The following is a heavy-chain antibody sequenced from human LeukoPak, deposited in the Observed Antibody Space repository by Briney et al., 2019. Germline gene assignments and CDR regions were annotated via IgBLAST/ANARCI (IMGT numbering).Heavy chain of an antibody. CDR1: GYTFTGYY. J-gene: IGHJ6*02. CDR3: ARGGIVVVPAAIRWGMDV. V-gene: IGHV1-2*06. D-gene: IGHD2-2*02. Sequence: ASVKVSCKASGYTFTGYYMHWVRQAPGQGLEWMGRINPNSGGTNYAQKFQGRVTMTRDTSISTAYMELSRLRSDDTAVYYCARGGIVVVPAAIRWGMDVWGQGTTVTVSS. CDR2: INPNSGGT.